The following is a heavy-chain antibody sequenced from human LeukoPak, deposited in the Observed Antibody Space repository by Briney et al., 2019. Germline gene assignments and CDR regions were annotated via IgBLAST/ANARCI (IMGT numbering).Heavy chain of an antibody. Sequence: SETLSLTCAVSGGSISSSNWWSWVRQPPGKGLEWIGEIYHSGSTNYNPSLKSRVTISVDKSKNQFSLKLSSVTAADTALYYCAREEALTTVSWFDPWGQGTLVTVSS. J-gene: IGHJ5*02. V-gene: IGHV4-4*02. CDR2: IYHSGST. D-gene: IGHD4-11*01. CDR1: GGSISSSNW. CDR3: AREEALTTVSWFDP.